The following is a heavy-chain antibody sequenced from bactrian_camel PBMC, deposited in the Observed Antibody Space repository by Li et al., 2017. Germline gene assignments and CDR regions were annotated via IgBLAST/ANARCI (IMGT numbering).Heavy chain of an antibody. CDR2: IYPGSGST. CDR1: GYTDDRNC. J-gene: IGHJ4*01. Sequence: HVQLVESGGGSVQAGGSLRLSCAVSGYTDDRNCMAWFRQAKGKEREGVAVIYPGSGSTTYVDSVQGRFTVSRDNAKNTVYLQMNSLQPEDTATYYCAARGRYVGDCNRDYNYYGRGTQVTVS. V-gene: IGHV3S1*01. CDR3: AARGRYVGDCNRDYNY. D-gene: IGHD2*01.